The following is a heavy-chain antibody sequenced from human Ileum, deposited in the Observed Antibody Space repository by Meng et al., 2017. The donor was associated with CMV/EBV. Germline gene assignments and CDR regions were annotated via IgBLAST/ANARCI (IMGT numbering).Heavy chain of an antibody. CDR3: ARTEDCHSTRCYTGFDP. CDR2: TYYGGRT. CDR1: YIRSGDYY. D-gene: IGHD2-2*01. Sequence: YIRSGDYYLSWIRQPPGKGLEWIGFTYYGGRTYYNPSLKSRVTMSIDTSKNQFSLRLSSVTAADTAVYYCARTEDCHSTRCYTGFDPWGQGILVTVSS. J-gene: IGHJ5*02. V-gene: IGHV4-30-4*08.